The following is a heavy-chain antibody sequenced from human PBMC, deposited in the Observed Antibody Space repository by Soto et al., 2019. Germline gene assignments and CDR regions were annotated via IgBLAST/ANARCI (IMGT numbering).Heavy chain of an antibody. CDR1: GYTFTSYA. Sequence: ASVKVSCKASGYTFTSYAMHWVRQAPGQRLEWMGWINAGNGNTKYSQKFQGRVTITRDTSASTAYMELSSLRSEDTAVYYCARDRQKGSSSGYNWFDPWGQGTLVTVSS. D-gene: IGHD6-6*01. CDR3: ARDRQKGSSSGYNWFDP. V-gene: IGHV1-3*01. J-gene: IGHJ5*02. CDR2: INAGNGNT.